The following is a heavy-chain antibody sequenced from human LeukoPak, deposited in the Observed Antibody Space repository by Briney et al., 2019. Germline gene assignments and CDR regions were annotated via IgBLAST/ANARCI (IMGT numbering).Heavy chain of an antibody. Sequence: ASVKVTCKTSGYTFTVYYMHWVRQAPGQGLEWMGWINPNSGGTNYAQKFQGWVTMTRDTSISTAYMELSRLRSDDTAVYYCARVRAAADDAFDIWGQGTMVTVSS. D-gene: IGHD6-13*01. CDR2: INPNSGGT. J-gene: IGHJ3*02. CDR3: ARVRAAADDAFDI. V-gene: IGHV1-2*04. CDR1: GYTFTVYY.